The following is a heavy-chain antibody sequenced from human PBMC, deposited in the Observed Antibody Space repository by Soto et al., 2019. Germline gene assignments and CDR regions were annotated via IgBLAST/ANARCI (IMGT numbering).Heavy chain of an antibody. CDR2: ISTYNDKT. D-gene: IGHD3-10*01. J-gene: IGHJ4*01. CDR3: GRDRPDYYPGGGFSLTCSAP. V-gene: IGHV1-18*04. Sequence: QVQLVQSGAEVKNPGASVKVSCKTSGYTFTSYGISWVRQAPGQGLEWMGWISTYNDKTNYPQKFQGRVTMTTDTPTGKPYRELRGRISDDTAVYYCGRDRPDYYPGGGFSLTCSAPGGQGPLVTVSS. CDR1: GYTFTSYG.